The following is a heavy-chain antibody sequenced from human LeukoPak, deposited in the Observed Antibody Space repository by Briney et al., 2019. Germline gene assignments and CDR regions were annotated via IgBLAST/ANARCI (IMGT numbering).Heavy chain of an antibody. CDR3: ARLQQLVIDAFDI. V-gene: IGHV5-51*01. D-gene: IGHD6-6*01. CDR1: GYNFTTSW. CDR2: IYPGDSDT. J-gene: IGHJ3*02. Sequence: GESLKISCQGSGYNFTTSWIGWVRQMPGKGLEWMGIIYPGDSDTRYSPSFQGQVTISADKSIITAYLQWSSLKASDTAMYYCARLQQLVIDAFDIWGQGTMVTVSS.